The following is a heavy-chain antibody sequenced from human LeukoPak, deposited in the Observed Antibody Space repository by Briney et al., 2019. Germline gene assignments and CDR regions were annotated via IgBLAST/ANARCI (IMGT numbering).Heavy chain of an antibody. D-gene: IGHD1-26*01. Sequence: SETLSLTCSVSDASLSGGTYYWGWIRQPPGKGLEWIGSIYYTGSTYDNPSLKSRVTISVDTSKNQFSLKLSSVTAADTAVYYCARRGGSGRAFDYWGQGTLVTVSS. CDR1: DASLSGGTYY. CDR2: IYYTGST. V-gene: IGHV4-39*01. CDR3: ARRGGSGRAFDY. J-gene: IGHJ4*02.